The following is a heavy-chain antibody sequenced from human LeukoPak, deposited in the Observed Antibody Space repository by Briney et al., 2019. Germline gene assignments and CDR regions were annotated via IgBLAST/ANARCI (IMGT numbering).Heavy chain of an antibody. Sequence: PGESLKISCKGSGYSFSIYWISWVRQMPGKGLEWMGIIYPGDSDTRYIPSFQGQLTISADKSTSTAYLQWSSLKASDTAMYYCARIGGRGSGWAIDYWGQGTLVTVSS. CDR3: ARIGGRGSGWAIDY. V-gene: IGHV5-51*01. D-gene: IGHD6-19*01. CDR1: GYSFSIYW. CDR2: IYPGDSDT. J-gene: IGHJ4*02.